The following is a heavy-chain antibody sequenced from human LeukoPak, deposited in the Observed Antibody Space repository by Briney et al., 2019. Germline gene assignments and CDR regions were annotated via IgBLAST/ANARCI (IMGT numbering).Heavy chain of an antibody. CDR3: ARGPTISETGYFDF. CDR1: GESFSAYY. J-gene: IGHJ4*03. D-gene: IGHD1-1*01. Sequence: SETLSLTCAVYGESFSAYYWSWIRQSPGKGLEWIAEINHRGGTNYNPSVKSRVTISIDTSKNQFSLKVRSLTAADTPVYYCARGPTISETGYFDFWGQGTLVTVSS. V-gene: IGHV4-34*01. CDR2: INHRGGT.